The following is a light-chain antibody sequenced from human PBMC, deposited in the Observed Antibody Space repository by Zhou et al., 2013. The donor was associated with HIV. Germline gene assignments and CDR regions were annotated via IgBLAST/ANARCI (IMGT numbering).Light chain of an antibody. CDR2: AAS. CDR1: QTIDNY. Sequence: DIQMTQSPTSLSASVGDRVTITCRPSQTIDNYLNWYQRKPGKAPKLLIYAASTLQSGVSSRFSGGGSGTAFTLTITGLQADDFGTYYCQQSYSSPVTFAQGTRL. V-gene: IGKV1-39*01. CDR3: QQSYSSPVT. J-gene: IGKJ5*01.